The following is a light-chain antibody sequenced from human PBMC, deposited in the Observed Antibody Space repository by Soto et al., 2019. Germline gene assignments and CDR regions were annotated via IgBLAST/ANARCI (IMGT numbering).Light chain of an antibody. V-gene: IGKV3-15*01. Sequence: EIVMTQSPATLSVSPGERATLSCRASQSVSRNLAWYQQKPGQAPRLLIYGASTRAPGIPARCSGSGSGTEFTLTLSNMQSEDFAVYYCQQYNNWWTFGQGTKVEIK. CDR3: QQYNNWWT. J-gene: IGKJ1*01. CDR2: GAS. CDR1: QSVSRN.